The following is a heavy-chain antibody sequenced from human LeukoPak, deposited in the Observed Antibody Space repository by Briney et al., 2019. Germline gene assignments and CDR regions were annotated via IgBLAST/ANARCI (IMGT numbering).Heavy chain of an antibody. CDR1: GFTFNTYG. Sequence: GGSLRLSCGASGFTFNTYGMSWVRQAPGKGLEWVSGISGSGGRTYYADSVKGRFTISRDNSKNTLYLQMNSLRDEDTVVYYCAKDSHWILFDDWGQGTLVTVSS. CDR2: ISGSGGRT. D-gene: IGHD2-2*03. V-gene: IGHV3-23*01. J-gene: IGHJ4*02. CDR3: AKDSHWILFDD.